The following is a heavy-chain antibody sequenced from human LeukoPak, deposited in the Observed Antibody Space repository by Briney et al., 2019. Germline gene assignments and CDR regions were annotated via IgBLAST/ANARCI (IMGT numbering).Heavy chain of an antibody. CDR3: ATTVTTGNSNFDY. J-gene: IGHJ4*02. D-gene: IGHD4-17*01. V-gene: IGHV1-46*01. Sequence: GASVKVSCKASEYSFTSYYMHWVRQAPGQGLEWMGIINPSGGSTSYAQKFQGRVTMTRDTSTSTVYMELSSLRSEDTAVYYCATTVTTGNSNFDYWGQGTLVTVSS. CDR1: EYSFTSYY. CDR2: INPSGGST.